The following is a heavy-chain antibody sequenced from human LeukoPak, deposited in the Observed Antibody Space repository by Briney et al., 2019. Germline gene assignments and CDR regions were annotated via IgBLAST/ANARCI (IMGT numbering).Heavy chain of an antibody. V-gene: IGHV3-21*01. CDR3: ARDRVTHTTVTFDP. J-gene: IGHJ5*02. CDR2: ISSSSSYI. D-gene: IGHD4-17*01. Sequence: GGSLRLSCAASGFTFSSYSMNWVRQAPGKGLEWVSSISSSSSYIYYADSVKGRFTISRANAKNSLYLLMNSLRAEDTAMYYCARDRVTHTTVTFDPWGQGTLVTVSS. CDR1: GFTFSSYS.